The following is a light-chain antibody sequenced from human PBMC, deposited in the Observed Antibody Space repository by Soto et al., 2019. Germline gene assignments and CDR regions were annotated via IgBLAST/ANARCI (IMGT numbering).Light chain of an antibody. Sequence: DIQMTQSPSSLSASVGNRVTITCRASQSISIYLNWYQQKPGKAPEVLIYAVSSLQSGVPSRFSGSGSGTDFTLTISSLQPEDFATYYCQQNYINPRTFGPGTKV. J-gene: IGKJ1*01. CDR3: QQNYINPRT. CDR2: AVS. V-gene: IGKV1-39*01. CDR1: QSISIY.